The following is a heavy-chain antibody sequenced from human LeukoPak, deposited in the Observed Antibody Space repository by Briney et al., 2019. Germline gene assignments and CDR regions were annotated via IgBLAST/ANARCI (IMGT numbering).Heavy chain of an antibody. CDR2: IWYDGSNK. J-gene: IGHJ3*02. V-gene: IGHV3-33*01. D-gene: IGHD1-7*01. Sequence: PGRSLRLSCAASGFTFSSYGMHWVRQAPGKGLEWVAVIWYDGSNKYYADSVKGRFTISRDNSKNTLYLQMNSLRAEDTAVHYCARELELPTSWAFDIWGQGTMVTVSS. CDR1: GFTFSSYG. CDR3: ARELELPTSWAFDI.